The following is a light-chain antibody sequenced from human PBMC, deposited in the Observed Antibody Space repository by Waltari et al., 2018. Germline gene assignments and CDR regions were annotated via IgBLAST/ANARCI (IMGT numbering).Light chain of an antibody. Sequence: QSVLTQSPSASGTPGQRVTISCSGSSSNIADNVVNWYQQLPGKAPKLLIYRNEQRPSGVPDRFSASKSGTSASLAISGLQSEDEADYYCATWDDRMNGHWVFGGGTKVTVL. CDR2: RNE. V-gene: IGLV1-44*01. J-gene: IGLJ3*02. CDR1: SSNIADNV. CDR3: ATWDDRMNGHWV.